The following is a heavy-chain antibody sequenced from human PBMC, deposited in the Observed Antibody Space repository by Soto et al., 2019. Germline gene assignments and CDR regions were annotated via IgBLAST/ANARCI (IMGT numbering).Heavy chain of an antibody. CDR3: EREGAAASSARYYMDV. Sequence: SETLSLTCTVSGGSISPYYWSWIRQPPGKGLEWIGYVYYSGNTNYNPSLESRVTISVDTSRNRFSLNLTSATAADTAVFYCEREGAAASSARYYMDVWGRETAGTIAS. CDR1: GGSISPYY. J-gene: IGHJ6*03. CDR2: VYYSGNT. D-gene: IGHD6-13*01. V-gene: IGHV4-59*01.